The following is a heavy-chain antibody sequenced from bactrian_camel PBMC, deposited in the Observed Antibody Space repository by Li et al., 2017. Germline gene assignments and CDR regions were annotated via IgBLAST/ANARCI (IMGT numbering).Heavy chain of an antibody. V-gene: IGHV3S9*01. CDR1: RYTFSAYC. Sequence: VQLVESGGGSVQAGGSLTLSCDASRYTFSAYCMGWSRQDPGKEREGVAAIDSDGSTHYGDSVKGRFTVSVDNARKTLYLQMNDLKPEDTAVYYCAASFTACVARAHYMERYNYWGQGTQVTVS. CDR2: IDSDGST. CDR3: AASFTACVARAHYMERYNY. D-gene: IGHD3*01. J-gene: IGHJ4*01.